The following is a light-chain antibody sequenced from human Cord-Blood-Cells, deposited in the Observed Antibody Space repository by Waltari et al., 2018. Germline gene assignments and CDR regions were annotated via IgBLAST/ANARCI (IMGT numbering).Light chain of an antibody. CDR2: EVS. V-gene: IGLV2-14*01. Sequence: QSALTQPASLSGSPGQSITISCTGTSSDDGGYNYASWYQQHPGKAPKLMIYEVSNRPSGVSNRFSGSKSGNTASLTISGLQAEDEADYYCSSYTSSSTYVVFGGGTKLTVL. J-gene: IGLJ2*01. CDR3: SSYTSSSTYVV. CDR1: SSDDGGYNY.